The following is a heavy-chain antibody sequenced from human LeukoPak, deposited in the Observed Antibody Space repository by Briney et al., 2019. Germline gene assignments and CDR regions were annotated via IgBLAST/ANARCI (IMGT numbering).Heavy chain of an antibody. CDR2: ISGSGDST. D-gene: IGHD6-19*01. V-gene: IGHV3-23*01. CDR1: GFTFSSYA. J-gene: IGHJ4*02. CDR3: AKDAITSDWYDLDY. Sequence: GSLRLSCAASGFTFSSYAMSWVRQAPGKGLEWVSAISGSGDSTHYADSVKGRFTISRDNSENTLSLQMNSLRAEDTAVYYCAKDAITSDWYDLDYWGQGTLVSVSS.